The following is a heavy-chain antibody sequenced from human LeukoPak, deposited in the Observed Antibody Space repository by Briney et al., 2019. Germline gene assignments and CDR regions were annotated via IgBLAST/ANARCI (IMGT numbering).Heavy chain of an antibody. V-gene: IGHV4-59*08. Sequence: SETLSLICTVSGGSISSFYWSWIRQPPGKGPGMIWYISYSVNTNYNPSLKSRVTISVDPSKNQLSMKLSSVTAADTAVYYCARPYYDFWSGYPGYMDVWGKGTTVTVSS. D-gene: IGHD3-3*01. CDR1: GGSISSFY. CDR2: ISYSVNT. CDR3: ARPYYDFWSGYPGYMDV. J-gene: IGHJ6*03.